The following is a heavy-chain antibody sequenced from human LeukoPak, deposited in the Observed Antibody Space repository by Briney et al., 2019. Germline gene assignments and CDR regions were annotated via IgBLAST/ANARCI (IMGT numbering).Heavy chain of an antibody. CDR3: AKVTVSGSYPAPFDY. CDR1: GFTFSSYG. J-gene: IGHJ4*02. Sequence: GGSLRLSCAASGFTFSSYGMHWVRQAPGKGLEWVAVISYDGSNKYYADSVKGRFTISRDNSKNTLYLQMNSLRAEDTAVYYCAKVTVSGSYPAPFDYWGQGTLVTVSS. CDR2: ISYDGSNK. V-gene: IGHV3-30*18. D-gene: IGHD1-26*01.